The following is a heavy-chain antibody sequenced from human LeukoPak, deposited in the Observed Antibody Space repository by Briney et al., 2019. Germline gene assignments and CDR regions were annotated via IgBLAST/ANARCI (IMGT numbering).Heavy chain of an antibody. CDR2: IDRDGITT. CDR1: TRYFTNYW. V-gene: IGHV3-74*01. D-gene: IGHD3-10*01. CDR3: ARGAVWFGNAFDI. Sequence: PGGSLRLSCTASTRYFTNYWMHWIRQVPGRGLAWVARIDRDGITTDYADSVKGRFTISRDNSKNTLYLQMNSLRAEDTAVYYCARGAVWFGNAFDIWGQGTMVTVSS. J-gene: IGHJ3*02.